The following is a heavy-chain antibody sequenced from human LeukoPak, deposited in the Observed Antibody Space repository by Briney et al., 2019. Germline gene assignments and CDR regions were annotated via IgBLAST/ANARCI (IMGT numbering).Heavy chain of an antibody. Sequence: GGSLRLSCAASGFTLSRYWMIWVRQAPGKGLEWVGNVKQDGSATYYLDSVKGRFTISRDNSKNSLYLQMSSLRAEDTALYYCAKGVRSGTYYNCFDPWGQGTLVTVSS. CDR1: GFTLSRYW. D-gene: IGHD1-26*01. V-gene: IGHV3-7*03. CDR3: AKGVRSGTYYNCFDP. CDR2: VKQDGSAT. J-gene: IGHJ5*02.